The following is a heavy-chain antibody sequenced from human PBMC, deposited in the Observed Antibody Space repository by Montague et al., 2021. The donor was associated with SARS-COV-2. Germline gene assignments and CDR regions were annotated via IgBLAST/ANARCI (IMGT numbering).Heavy chain of an antibody. J-gene: IGHJ4*02. D-gene: IGHD1-26*01. Sequence: SLRLSCAASRLPFNGYAMHWVRQAPGKGLEWLTFISHDESNHRYADSVKGRFTISRDNSKNTLYLQMDSLRHEDTAVYYCAREGYQSGSFCIYYWGQGTLVSDS. CDR3: AREGYQSGSFCIYY. CDR2: ISHDESNH. V-gene: IGHV3-30*04. CDR1: RLPFNGYA.